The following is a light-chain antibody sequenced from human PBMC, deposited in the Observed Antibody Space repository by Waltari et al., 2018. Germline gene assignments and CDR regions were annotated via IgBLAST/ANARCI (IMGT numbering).Light chain of an antibody. V-gene: IGKV3D-20*01. CDR1: QSVSSSY. CDR2: DAS. J-gene: IGKJ5*01. CDR3: QQYGSSPPIT. Sequence: EIVLTQSPATLSLSPGERATLSCGASQSVSSSYLAWYQQKPGLAPRLLISDASSRATGIPDRFSGSGSGTDFTLTISRLEPEDFAVYYCQQYGSSPPITFGQGTRLEIK.